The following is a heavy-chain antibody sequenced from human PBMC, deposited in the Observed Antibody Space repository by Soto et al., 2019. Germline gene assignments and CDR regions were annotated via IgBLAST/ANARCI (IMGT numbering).Heavy chain of an antibody. Sequence: QLQLQESGPGLVKPSETLSLTCTVSGGSISSSSYYWGWIRQPPGTGLEWIGSIYYSGSTYYNPSLKSRVTISVDTSKNQFSLKLSSVTAADTAVYYCARLYSGSYLAYSNDYWGQGTLVTVSS. CDR2: IYYSGST. V-gene: IGHV4-39*01. J-gene: IGHJ4*02. CDR1: GGSISSSSYY. CDR3: ARLYSGSYLAYSNDY. D-gene: IGHD1-26*01.